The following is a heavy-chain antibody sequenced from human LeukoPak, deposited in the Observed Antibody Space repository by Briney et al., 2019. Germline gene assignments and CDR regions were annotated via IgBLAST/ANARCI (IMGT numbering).Heavy chain of an antibody. Sequence: GGSLRLSCAASGFTFDDYAMHWVRQAPGKGLEWVSLISWDGGSTYYADSVKGRFTISRDNSKNSLYLQMNSLRAEDTALYYCARDSRGQGDFDYWGQGTLVTVSS. J-gene: IGHJ4*02. D-gene: IGHD5-12*01. CDR1: GFTFDDYA. V-gene: IGHV3-43D*04. CDR3: ARDSRGQGDFDY. CDR2: ISWDGGST.